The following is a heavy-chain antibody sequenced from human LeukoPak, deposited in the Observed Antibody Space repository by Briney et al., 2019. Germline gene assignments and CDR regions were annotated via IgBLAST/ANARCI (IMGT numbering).Heavy chain of an antibody. Sequence: SETLSLTCTVSGGSISTYYWSWIRQPPGKGLEWIGYIYYSGSTNYNPSLKSRVTISVDTSKNQFSLKLSSVTAADTAVYYCARGSSRMSIVVVPAAINWFDPWGQGTLVTVSS. CDR3: ARGSSRMSIVVVPAAINWFDP. J-gene: IGHJ5*02. CDR2: IYYSGST. D-gene: IGHD2-2*02. V-gene: IGHV4-59*12. CDR1: GGSISTYY.